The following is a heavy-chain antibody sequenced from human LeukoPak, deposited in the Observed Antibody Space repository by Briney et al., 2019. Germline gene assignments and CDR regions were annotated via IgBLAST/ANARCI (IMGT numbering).Heavy chain of an antibody. CDR1: GFTFTNYA. D-gene: IGHD4-23*01. V-gene: IGHV3-23*01. CDR3: AKDRGGATVVTPSY. J-gene: IGHJ4*02. Sequence: GGSLRLSCAASGFTFTNYAMSWVRQAPGKGLEWVSGISSDGGTFYPDSVKGRFTISRDNSKNTLYLQMNSLRAEDTAVYYCAKDRGGATVVTPSYWGQGTLVTVSS. CDR2: ISSDGGT.